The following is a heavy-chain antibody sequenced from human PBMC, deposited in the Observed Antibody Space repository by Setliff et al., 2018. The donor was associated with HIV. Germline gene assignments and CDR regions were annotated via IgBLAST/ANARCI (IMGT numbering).Heavy chain of an antibody. CDR3: ARGPGWPNWFDP. J-gene: IGHJ5*02. CDR1: GGSISSGSYY. D-gene: IGHD6-19*01. CDR2: IYTSGST. Sequence: LSLTCTVSGGSISSGSYYWSWIRQPAGKGLEWIGHIYTSGSTNYNPSLKSRVTISVDTSKNQFSLKLSSVTAADTAVYYYARGPGWPNWFDPWGQGTLVTVPQ. V-gene: IGHV4-61*09.